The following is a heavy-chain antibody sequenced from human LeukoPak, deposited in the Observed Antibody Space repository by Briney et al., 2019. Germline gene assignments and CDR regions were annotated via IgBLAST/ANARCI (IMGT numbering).Heavy chain of an antibody. J-gene: IGHJ5*02. D-gene: IGHD2/OR15-2a*01. CDR2: IRYDGSNK. CDR3: AKDRFPESRSSWFDP. V-gene: IGHV3-30*02. CDR1: GFTFSSYA. Sequence: PGGSLRLSCAASGFTFSSYAMSWVRQAPGKGLEWVAFIRYDGSNKYYADSVKGRFTISRDNSKNTLYLQMNSLRAEDTAVYYCAKDRFPESRSSWFDPWGQGTLVTVSS.